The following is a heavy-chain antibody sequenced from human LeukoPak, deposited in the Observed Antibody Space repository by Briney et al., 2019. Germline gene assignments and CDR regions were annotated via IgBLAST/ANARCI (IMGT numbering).Heavy chain of an antibody. CDR1: GFTFSNYW. Sequence: GGSLRLSCAASGFTFSNYWMHWVRQAPGKGLVWVSRINSDGINTSYADSVKGRFTISRDNSKNTLYLQMNSLRAEDTAVYYCARDGGSYYSSPWGQGTLVTVSS. CDR3: ARDGGSYYSSP. V-gene: IGHV3-74*01. CDR2: INSDGINT. J-gene: IGHJ5*02. D-gene: IGHD1-26*01.